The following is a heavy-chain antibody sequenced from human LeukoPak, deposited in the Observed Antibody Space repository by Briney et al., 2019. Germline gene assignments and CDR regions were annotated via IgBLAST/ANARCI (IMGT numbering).Heavy chain of an antibody. Sequence: KPSETLSLTCAVSGGSISSGGYSWSWIRLPPGKGLEWIGYIYHSGSTLYNPSLKSRVTISVDRSKNQFSLRLSSVTAADTAAYYCGRTRSDGYNDLWGQGTLVTVSS. V-gene: IGHV4-30-2*01. CDR2: IYHSGST. CDR3: GRTRSDGYNDL. D-gene: IGHD5-24*01. CDR1: GGSISSGGYS. J-gene: IGHJ5*02.